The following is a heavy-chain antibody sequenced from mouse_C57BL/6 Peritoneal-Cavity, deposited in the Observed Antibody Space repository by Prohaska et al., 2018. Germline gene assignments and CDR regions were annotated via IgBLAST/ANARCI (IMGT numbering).Heavy chain of an antibody. CDR3: ASLDSSGYVDY. CDR1: GIDFSRYW. Sequence: EVKLLRSGGGLVQPGGSLKLSCAASGIDFSRYWMSWVRRAPGKGLEWIGEINPDSSTINDAPSLNDKFIISRDNAKNTLYLQMSKVRSEDTAPYYCASLDSSGYVDYWGQGTTLTVSS. D-gene: IGHD3-2*02. J-gene: IGHJ2*01. CDR2: INPDSSTI. V-gene: IGHV4-1*01.